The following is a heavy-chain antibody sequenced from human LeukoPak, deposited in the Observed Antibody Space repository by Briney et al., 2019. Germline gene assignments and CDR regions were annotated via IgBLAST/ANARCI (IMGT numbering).Heavy chain of an antibody. J-gene: IGHJ4*02. CDR3: ARVYSSGWSSYFDY. CDR2: IDSGGST. D-gene: IGHD6-19*01. Sequence: GGSLRLSCAASGFTFSSYGMSWVRQAPGKGLEWVSVIDSGGSTYYADSVKGRFTISRDNSKNTLYLQMNSLRAEDTAVYYCARVYSSGWSSYFDYWGQGTLVTVSS. CDR1: GFTFSSYG. V-gene: IGHV3-53*01.